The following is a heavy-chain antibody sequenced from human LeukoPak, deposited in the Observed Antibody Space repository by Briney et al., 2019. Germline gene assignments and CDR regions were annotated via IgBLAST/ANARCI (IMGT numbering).Heavy chain of an antibody. Sequence: GGSLRLSCAASGFTFSSYAMHWVRQAPGKGLEWVAVISYDGSNKYYADSVKGRFTISRDNSKNTLYLQMNSLRAEDTAVYYCARIPDYGDNWFDPWGQGTLVTVSS. CDR1: GFTFSSYA. J-gene: IGHJ5*02. D-gene: IGHD4-17*01. CDR2: ISYDGSNK. V-gene: IGHV3-30*14. CDR3: ARIPDYGDNWFDP.